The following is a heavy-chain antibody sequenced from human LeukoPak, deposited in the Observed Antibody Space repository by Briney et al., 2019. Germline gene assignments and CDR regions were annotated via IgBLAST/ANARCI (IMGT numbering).Heavy chain of an antibody. D-gene: IGHD3-10*01. CDR3: ARHVAASLFYGSGSYFDY. V-gene: IGHV4-39*01. CDR2: IYYSGST. Sequence: SETLSLTCTVSGGPISSSSYYWGWIRQPPGKGLEWVGRIYYSGSTYYNASLKSRVTISVDTYKNQFSLKLSSVTAADMAVYYCARHVAASLFYGSGSYFDYWGQGTLVTVSS. J-gene: IGHJ4*02. CDR1: GGPISSSSYY.